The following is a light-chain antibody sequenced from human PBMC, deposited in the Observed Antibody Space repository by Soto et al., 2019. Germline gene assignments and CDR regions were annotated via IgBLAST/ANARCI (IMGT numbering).Light chain of an antibody. CDR3: QQRGNWPPS. Sequence: EIVMTQSPATLSVSPGERATLSCRASQSVSNNLAWYQQQPGQAPRLLIYDASNRATGIPARFSGSGSGTDFTLTISSLEPEDFAVYYCQQRGNWPPSFGPGTKVDIK. J-gene: IGKJ3*01. CDR1: QSVSNN. CDR2: DAS. V-gene: IGKV3-11*01.